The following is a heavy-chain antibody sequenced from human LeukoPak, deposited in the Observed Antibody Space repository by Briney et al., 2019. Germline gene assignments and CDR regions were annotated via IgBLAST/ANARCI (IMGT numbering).Heavy chain of an antibody. CDR1: GGSFSGYY. CDR2: INHSGST. V-gene: IGHV4-34*01. Sequence: SETLSLTCAVYGGSFSGYYWSWIRQPPGKGLEWIGEINHSGSTNYNPSLKSRVTISVDTSKNQFSLKLSSVTAADTAMYYCARGRGYDYVWGSYRSRYFDYWGQGTLVTVSS. D-gene: IGHD3-16*02. J-gene: IGHJ4*02. CDR3: ARGRGYDYVWGSYRSRYFDY.